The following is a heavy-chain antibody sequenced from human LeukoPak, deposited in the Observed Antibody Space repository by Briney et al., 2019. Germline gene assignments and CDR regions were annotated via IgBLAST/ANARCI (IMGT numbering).Heavy chain of an antibody. CDR3: ARDRRGSYFAAFDP. CDR1: GFTFSSYS. D-gene: IGHD1-26*01. J-gene: IGHJ5*02. CDR2: ISSSSSYI. V-gene: IGHV3-21*01. Sequence: PGGSLRLSCAASGFTFSSYSMTWVRQAPGKGLEWVSSISSSSSYIYYADSVKGRFTISRDNAKNSLYLQMNSLRAEDTAVYYCARDRRGSYFAAFDPWGQGTLVTVSS.